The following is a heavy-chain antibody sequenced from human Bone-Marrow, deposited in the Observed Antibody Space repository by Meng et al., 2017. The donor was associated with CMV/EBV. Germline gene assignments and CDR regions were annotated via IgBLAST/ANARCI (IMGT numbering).Heavy chain of an antibody. V-gene: IGHV3-23*01. CDR2: ISGSGGSA. J-gene: IGHJ5*02. D-gene: IGHD2-2*01. CDR1: GFSFSSYA. CDR3: AKDWCFSTSCPHDL. Sequence: GESLKISCAASGFSFSSYAMSWIRQAPGKGLEWVSGISGSGGSAYYADSVQGRFTISRDSSRNTLYLQMNSLRPEDTALYYCAKDWCFSTSCPHDLWGQGTLVTSPQ.